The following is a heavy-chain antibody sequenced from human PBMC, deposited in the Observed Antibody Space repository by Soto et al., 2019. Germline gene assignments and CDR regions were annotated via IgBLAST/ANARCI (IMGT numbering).Heavy chain of an antibody. J-gene: IGHJ4*02. Sequence: GGSLSLSCAASGFTFTNAWMAWVRQAPGKGLEWVSSISDTAHRIFHADSVKGRFTISRDNSRNSLYLQMNSLRAEDTALYYCVILALGKFDFWGQGTLVTVSS. CDR2: ISDTAHRI. D-gene: IGHD1-26*01. CDR1: GFTFTNAW. CDR3: VILALGKFDF. V-gene: IGHV3-23*01.